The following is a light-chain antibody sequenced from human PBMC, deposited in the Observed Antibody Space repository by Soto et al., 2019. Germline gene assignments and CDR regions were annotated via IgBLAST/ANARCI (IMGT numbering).Light chain of an antibody. CDR3: QQYGSSPMT. CDR2: GAS. V-gene: IGKV3-20*01. J-gene: IGKJ5*01. Sequence: VMTQSPAPLSVSAGERATLSCMASQSVSSNLAWYQQKPGQAPRLLIYGASSRATGIPDRFSGSGSGTDFTLTISRLEPEDFAVYYCQQYGSSPMTFGQGTRLEIK. CDR1: QSVSSN.